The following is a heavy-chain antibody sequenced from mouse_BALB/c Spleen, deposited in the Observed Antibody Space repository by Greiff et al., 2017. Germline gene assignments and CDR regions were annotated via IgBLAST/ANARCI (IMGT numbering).Heavy chain of an antibody. Sequence: DVQLQESGPGLVKPSQSLSLTCTVTGYSITSDYAWNWIRQFPGNKLEWMGYISYSGSTSYNPSLKSRISITRDTSKNQFFLQLNSVTTEDTATYYCARWDGNYFDYWGQGTTLTVSS. V-gene: IGHV3-2*02. CDR1: GYSITSDYA. CDR2: ISYSGST. J-gene: IGHJ2*01. D-gene: IGHD2-1*01. CDR3: ARWDGNYFDY.